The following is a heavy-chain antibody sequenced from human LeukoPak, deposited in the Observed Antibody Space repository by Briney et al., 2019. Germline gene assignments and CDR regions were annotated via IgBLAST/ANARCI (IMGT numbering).Heavy chain of an antibody. D-gene: IGHD5-18*01. CDR2: IYYSGST. Sequence: PSETLSLTCTVSGGSISSYYWSWIRQPPGKGLEWIGYIYYSGSTNYNPSLKSRVTISVDTSKNQFSLKLSSVTAADTAVYYCARGRGYSYGLAFDYWGQGTLVTVSS. CDR3: ARGRGYSYGLAFDY. CDR1: GGSISSYY. V-gene: IGHV4-59*01. J-gene: IGHJ4*02.